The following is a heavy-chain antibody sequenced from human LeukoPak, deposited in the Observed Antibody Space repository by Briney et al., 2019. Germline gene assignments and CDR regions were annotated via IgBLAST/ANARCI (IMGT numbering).Heavy chain of an antibody. D-gene: IGHD6-13*01. J-gene: IGHJ3*02. CDR1: GFTFSSYE. Sequence: GGSLRLSCAASGFTFSSYEMNWVRQAPGKGLEWVSYISSSGSTIYYADSVKGRFTISRDNAKNSLYLQMNSLRAEDMAVYYCARSYSSSWYEAFDIWGQGTMVTVSS. V-gene: IGHV3-48*03. CDR2: ISSSGSTI. CDR3: ARSYSSSWYEAFDI.